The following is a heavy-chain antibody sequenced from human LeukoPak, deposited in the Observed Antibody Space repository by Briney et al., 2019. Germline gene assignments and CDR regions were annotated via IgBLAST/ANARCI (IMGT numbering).Heavy chain of an antibody. CDR1: GGSISSYY. V-gene: IGHV4-59*01. J-gene: IGHJ5*02. CDR2: IYYSGST. D-gene: IGHD2-15*01. Sequence: TSETLSLTCTVSGGSISSYYWSWIRQPPGKGLEWIGYIYYSGSTNYNPSLKSRVTISVDTSKNQFSLKLSSVTAADTAVYYCAREGQYCSGGSCYPIHGWFDPWGQGTLVTVSS. CDR3: AREGQYCSGGSCYPIHGWFDP.